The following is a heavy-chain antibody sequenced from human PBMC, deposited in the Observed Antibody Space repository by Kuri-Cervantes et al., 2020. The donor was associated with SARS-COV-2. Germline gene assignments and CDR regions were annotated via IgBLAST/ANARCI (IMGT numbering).Heavy chain of an antibody. CDR3: AKCTGIVVVVAAIYY. D-gene: IGHD2-15*01. J-gene: IGHJ4*02. CDR1: GFTFSSYS. CDR2: ISSSSSYI. Sequence: GGSLRLSCAASGFTFSSYSMNWVRQAPGKGLEWVSSISSSSSYIYYADSVKGRFTISRDNSKNTPYLQMNSLRAEDTAVYYCAKCTGIVVVVAAIYYWGQGTLVTVSS. V-gene: IGHV3-21*04.